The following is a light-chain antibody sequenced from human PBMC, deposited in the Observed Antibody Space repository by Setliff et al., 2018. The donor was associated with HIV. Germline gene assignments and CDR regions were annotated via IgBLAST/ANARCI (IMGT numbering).Light chain of an antibody. CDR3: SASRPSRTLVV. CDR2: QLI. CDR1: SSDVGSYNY. V-gene: IGLV2-14*01. J-gene: IGLJ1*01. Sequence: QSALTQPASVSGSPGQSITTSCTGTSSDVGSYNYVSWYQQLPGEAPKLIIFQLINRPSGVSDRFSGSKSGNTASLTISGLQAEDEADYYCSASRPSRTLVVFGTGTKVTVL.